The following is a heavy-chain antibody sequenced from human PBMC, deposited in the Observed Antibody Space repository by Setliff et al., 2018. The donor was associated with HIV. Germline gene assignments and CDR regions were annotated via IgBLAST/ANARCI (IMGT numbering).Heavy chain of an antibody. V-gene: IGHV4-34*01. CDR1: GGSFSGY. D-gene: IGHD6-13*01. J-gene: IGHJ4*02. Sequence: SETLSLTCAVYGGSFSGYWSWIRQSPGKGLEWLGEINHSGKTNYNPSLKSRVTISVDTSKNQFSLKVTSVTAADTAVYYCVTSSSWSSRLNFWGQGMLVTVSS. CDR2: INHSGKT. CDR3: VTSSSWSSRLNF.